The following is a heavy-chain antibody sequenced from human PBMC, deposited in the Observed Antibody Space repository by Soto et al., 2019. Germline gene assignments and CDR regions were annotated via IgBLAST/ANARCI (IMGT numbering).Heavy chain of an antibody. CDR1: GFTFSSYG. D-gene: IGHD6-13*01. J-gene: IGHJ3*02. CDR3: ARTDSSSWYGNAFDI. Sequence: QVQLVESGGGVVQPGRSLRLSCAASGFTFSSYGMHWVRQAPGKGLEWVAVIWYDGSNKYYADSVKGRFTISRDNSKNTLYLQMNSLRAEDTAVYYCARTDSSSWYGNAFDIWGQGTMVTVS. V-gene: IGHV3-33*01. CDR2: IWYDGSNK.